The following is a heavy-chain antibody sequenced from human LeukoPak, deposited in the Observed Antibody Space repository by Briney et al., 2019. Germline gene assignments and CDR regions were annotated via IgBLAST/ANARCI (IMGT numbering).Heavy chain of an antibody. CDR1: GGSFSGYY. V-gene: IGHV4-34*01. CDR3: ARCRQVVITGYHYYYMDV. CDR2: INHSGST. D-gene: IGHD3-22*01. J-gene: IGHJ6*03. Sequence: SETLSLTCAVYGGSFSGYYWSWIRQPPGKGLEWIGEINHSGSTNYNPSLKSRVTISVDTSKNQFSLKLSSVTAADTAVYYCARCRQVVITGYHYYYMDVWGKGTTVTVSS.